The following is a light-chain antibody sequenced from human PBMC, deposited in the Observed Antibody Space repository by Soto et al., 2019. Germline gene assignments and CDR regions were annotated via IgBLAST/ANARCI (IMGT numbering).Light chain of an antibody. CDR2: GAS. CDR3: QQYGISPPVT. Sequence: EIVLTQSPGTLSLSPGERATLSCRASQSVSSSYLAWYQQKPGQAPRLLIYGASGRATGIPDRFSGSGSGTDFTLTINRLEHEDFAVYYCQQYGISPPVTFGQGTRLQIK. CDR1: QSVSSSY. V-gene: IGKV3-20*01. J-gene: IGKJ5*01.